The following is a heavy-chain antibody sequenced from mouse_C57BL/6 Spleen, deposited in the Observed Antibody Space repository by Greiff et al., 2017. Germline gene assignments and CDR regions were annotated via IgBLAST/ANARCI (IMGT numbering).Heavy chain of an antibody. CDR2: ISSGSSTI. V-gene: IGHV5-17*01. D-gene: IGHD2-4*01. Sequence: EVQLVESGGGLVKPGGSLKLSCAASGFTFSDYGMHWVRQAPEKGLEWVAYISSGSSTIYYADTVKGRFTISRDNAKNTLFLQITSLRSDDTAVYYCARGDYDAYYFDYWGQGTTLTVSS. CDR1: GFTFSDYG. J-gene: IGHJ2*01. CDR3: ARGDYDAYYFDY.